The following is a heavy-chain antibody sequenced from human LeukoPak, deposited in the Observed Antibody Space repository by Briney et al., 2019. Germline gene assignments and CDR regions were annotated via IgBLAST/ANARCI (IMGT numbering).Heavy chain of an antibody. CDR3: ARRDYDYVWGSPFDY. CDR2: IYTSGST. J-gene: IGHJ4*02. V-gene: IGHV4-61*02. D-gene: IGHD3-16*01. Sequence: SETLSLTCTVSGGSISSGSYYWSWIRQPAGKGLEWIGRIYTSGSTNYNPSLKSRVTISVDTSKNQFSLKLCSVTAADTAVYYCARRDYDYVWGSPFDYWGQGTLVTVSS. CDR1: GGSISSGSYY.